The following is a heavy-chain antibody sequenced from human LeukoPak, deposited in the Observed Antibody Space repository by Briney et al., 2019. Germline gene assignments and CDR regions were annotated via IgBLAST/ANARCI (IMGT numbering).Heavy chain of an antibody. J-gene: IGHJ5*02. CDR1: GFTFSGYW. CDR3: AKPYSGTILTGWFDP. Sequence: PGGALRLSCAASGFTFSGYWMHWVRQVPRKGLVWVSRLNTDGSSTSYADSVKGRFTISRDNAKNTLYLQMNSLRAEDTAVYYCAKPYSGTILTGWFDPWGQGTLVTVSS. D-gene: IGHD3-9*01. V-gene: IGHV3-74*01. CDR2: LNTDGSST.